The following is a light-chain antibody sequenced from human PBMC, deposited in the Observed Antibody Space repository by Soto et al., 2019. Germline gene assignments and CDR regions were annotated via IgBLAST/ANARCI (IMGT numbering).Light chain of an antibody. V-gene: IGKV4-1*01. CDR2: WAS. CDR1: QSVLYSSNNKNY. CDR3: QQYYSTAWT. Sequence: IVMTQSPYSLAVSLGERATINCKSSQSVLYSSNNKNYLAWYQKKPGQPPKVLIYWASTRESGVPDRFSGSGSGTDFTLTISSLQAEDVAVYYCQQYYSTAWTFGQGTKVEIK. J-gene: IGKJ1*01.